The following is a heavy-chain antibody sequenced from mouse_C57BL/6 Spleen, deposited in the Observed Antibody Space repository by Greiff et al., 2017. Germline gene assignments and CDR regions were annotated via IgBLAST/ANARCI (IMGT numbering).Heavy chain of an antibody. J-gene: IGHJ4*01. Sequence: ESGPGLVKPSPSLSLSCSATGYSITSGYYWNWIRQFPGNKLEWMGYISYDGSNNYNPSLKNRISITRDTSKNQFFLKLNSVTTEDTATYYCARGKAPDDGSRYAMDYWGQGTSGTVSS. CDR2: ISYDGSN. D-gene: IGHD1-1*01. V-gene: IGHV3-6*01. CDR3: ARGKAPDDGSRYAMDY. CDR1: GYSITSGYY.